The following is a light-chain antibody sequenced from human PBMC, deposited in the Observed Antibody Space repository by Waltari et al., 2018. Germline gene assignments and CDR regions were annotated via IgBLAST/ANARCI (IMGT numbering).Light chain of an antibody. CDR1: HNIDSN. J-gene: IGKJ3*01. Sequence: IQMTQSPSALSASVGPRVTSPCRASHNIDSNLAWYQQKPGKAPKLLIYAASSLQSGIPSRFSGSGSGTDFTLTISSLQPEDSAAYYCQHYYDNLTFGPGTKLDIK. CDR3: QHYYDNLT. CDR2: AAS. V-gene: IGKV1-6*01.